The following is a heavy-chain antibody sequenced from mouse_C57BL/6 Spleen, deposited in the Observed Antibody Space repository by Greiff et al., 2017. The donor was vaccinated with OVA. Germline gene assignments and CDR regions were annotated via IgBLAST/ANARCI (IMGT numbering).Heavy chain of an antibody. CDR2: IWSGGST. CDR1: GFSLTSYG. D-gene: IGHD2-4*01. Sequence: VKLMESGPGLVQPSQSLSITCTVSGFSLTSYGVHWVRQSPGKGLEWLGVIWSGGSTDYNAAFISRLSISKDNSTSQVFFKMNSLQADDTAIDYRARNGDDYDDGAMDYWGQGTSVTVSS. V-gene: IGHV2-2*01. J-gene: IGHJ4*01. CDR3: ARNGDDYDDGAMDY.